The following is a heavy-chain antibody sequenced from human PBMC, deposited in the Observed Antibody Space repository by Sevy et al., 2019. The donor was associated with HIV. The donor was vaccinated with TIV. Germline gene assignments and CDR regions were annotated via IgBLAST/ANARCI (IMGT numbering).Heavy chain of an antibody. Sequence: GGSLRLSCAASGFTVSSNYMSWVRQAPGKGLEWVSLIYDVSSTYFADSVEGRFTISTDNSKNTLYLQMNSLRAEDTAVYYCATRSGYSTSPGAFDIWGQGTMVTVSS. CDR2: IYDVSST. CDR1: GFTVSSNY. D-gene: IGHD6-6*01. V-gene: IGHV3-53*01. J-gene: IGHJ3*02. CDR3: ATRSGYSTSPGAFDI.